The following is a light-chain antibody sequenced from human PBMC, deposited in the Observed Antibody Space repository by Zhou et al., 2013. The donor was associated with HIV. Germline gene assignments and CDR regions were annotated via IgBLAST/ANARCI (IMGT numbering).Light chain of an antibody. CDR1: QSVSSY. V-gene: IGKV3-11*01. CDR3: QQYGSSPPMCS. CDR2: DAS. J-gene: IGKJ2*04. Sequence: EIVLTQSPATLSLSPGERVTLSCRASQSVSSYLAWYQQKPGQAPRLLIYDASNRATGIPARFSGSGSGTEFSLTIRGLEPEDFAMYYCQQYGSSPPMCSFGQGTKLDIK.